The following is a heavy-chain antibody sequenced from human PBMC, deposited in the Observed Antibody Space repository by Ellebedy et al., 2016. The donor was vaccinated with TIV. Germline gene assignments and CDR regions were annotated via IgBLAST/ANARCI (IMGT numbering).Heavy chain of an antibody. CDR1: GYTFTRYY. CDR2: INPNSGSA. V-gene: IGHV1-46*01. CDR3: SIARVAVLPGTDH. D-gene: IGHD6-13*01. Sequence: AASVKVSCKASGYTFTRYYMHWVRQAPGQGLEWMGIINPNSGSASYSQRFQGRVTMTRDLYTSTVYMELSSMRSDDTAVYFCSIARVAVLPGTDHWGQGTQVTVSS. J-gene: IGHJ4*02.